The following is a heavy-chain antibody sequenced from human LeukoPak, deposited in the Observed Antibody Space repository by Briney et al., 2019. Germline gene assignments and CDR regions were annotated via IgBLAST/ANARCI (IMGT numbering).Heavy chain of an antibody. CDR2: IYHSGST. Sequence: SETLSLTCAVYGGSLTGYSWNWIRQPPGKGLEWIGEIYHSGSTNYNPSLKSRVTISLDTSKKQFSLKLTSVTAADTAVYYCSMSRGYNFGQWGQGTLVTVSS. J-gene: IGHJ4*02. CDR1: GGSLTGYS. CDR3: SMSRGYNFGQ. D-gene: IGHD5-18*01. V-gene: IGHV4-34*01.